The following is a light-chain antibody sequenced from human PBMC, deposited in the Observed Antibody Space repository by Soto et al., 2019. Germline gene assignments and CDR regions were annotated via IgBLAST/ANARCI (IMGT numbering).Light chain of an antibody. CDR2: DAS. J-gene: IGKJ4*01. CDR3: QQYSNWPPRLT. CDR1: QDIVTN. Sequence: IVMTQSPVTLSVSPGERATLSCRASQDIVTNVAWYQQRPGQAPRLLIYDASTRATDIPARFSGSGSGTEFTLTISGLQSAASAVYYCQQYSNWPPRLTFGGGTKVDIK. V-gene: IGKV3-15*01.